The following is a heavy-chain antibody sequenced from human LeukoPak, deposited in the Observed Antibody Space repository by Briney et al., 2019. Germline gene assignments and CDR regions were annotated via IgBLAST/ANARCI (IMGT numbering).Heavy chain of an antibody. J-gene: IGHJ6*02. V-gene: IGHV3-30*18. CDR2: ISYDGSNK. Sequence: PGGSLRLSCAASGFTFSSYGMHWVRQAPGKGLEWVAVISYDGSNKYYADSVKGRFTISRDNSKNTLYLQMNSLRAEDTAVYYCAKTGWDPRDGYGMDVWGQGTTVTVSS. D-gene: IGHD1-26*01. CDR1: GFTFSSYG. CDR3: AKTGWDPRDGYGMDV.